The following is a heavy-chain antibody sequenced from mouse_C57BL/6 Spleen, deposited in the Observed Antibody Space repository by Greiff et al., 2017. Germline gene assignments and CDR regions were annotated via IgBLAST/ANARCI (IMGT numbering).Heavy chain of an antibody. V-gene: IGHV1-69*01. CDR1: GYTFTSYW. CDR2: IDPSDSYT. Sequence: QVQLQQPGAELVMPGASVKLSCKASGYTFTSYWMHWVKQRPGQGLEWIGEIDPSDSYTNYNQKFKGKSTLTVDESSSTAYMQLSSLTSEDSAVYYCARWNVNFDDWGQGTTRTVSS. CDR3: ARWNVNFDD. J-gene: IGHJ2*01.